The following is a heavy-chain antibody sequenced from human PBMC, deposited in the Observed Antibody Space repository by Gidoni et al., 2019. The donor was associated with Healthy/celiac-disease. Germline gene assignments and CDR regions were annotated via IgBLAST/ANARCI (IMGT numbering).Heavy chain of an antibody. V-gene: IGHV4-31*03. CDR3: ARENIVVVPAATDYYYYGMDV. J-gene: IGHJ6*02. CDR2: IYYNGST. D-gene: IGHD2-2*01. CDR1: GGSISRGGYY. Sequence: QVQLQESGPGLVKPSQTLSLTCTVSGGSISRGGYYWSWIRQHPGKGLEWIGYIYYNGSTYYNPSLKSRVTISVDTSKNQFSLKLSSVTAADTAVYYCARENIVVVPAATDYYYYGMDVWGQGTTVTVSS.